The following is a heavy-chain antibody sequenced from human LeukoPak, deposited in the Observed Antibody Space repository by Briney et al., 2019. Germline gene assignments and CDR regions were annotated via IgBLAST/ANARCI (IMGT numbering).Heavy chain of an antibody. CDR3: ASSRGSFAFDI. CDR1: GGTFSSYA. D-gene: IGHD2/OR15-2a*01. CDR2: IIPIFGTA. Sequence: SVKVSCKASGGTFSSYAISWVRQAPGQGLEWMGGIIPIFGTANYAQKFQGRVTITADKSTSTAYMELSSLRSEDTAVYYCASSRGSFAFDIWGQGTMVTVSS. J-gene: IGHJ3*02. V-gene: IGHV1-69*06.